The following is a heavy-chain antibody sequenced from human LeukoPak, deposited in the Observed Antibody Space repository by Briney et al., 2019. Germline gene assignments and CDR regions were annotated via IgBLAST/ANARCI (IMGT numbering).Heavy chain of an antibody. Sequence: GSLRLSCAASGFTFSTYRMSWVRQALGKGLEWVANIKQDGSEKNYVDSVKGRFTISRDNAKNSLYLQMSSLRAEDTAVYYCTRVEETATTAAIIRKYSYYYYYRDVWGKGNTVTVSS. J-gene: IGHJ6*03. CDR2: IKQDGSEK. V-gene: IGHV3-7*01. CDR3: TRVEETATTAAIIRKYSYYYYYRDV. D-gene: IGHD4-11*01. CDR1: GFTFSTYR.